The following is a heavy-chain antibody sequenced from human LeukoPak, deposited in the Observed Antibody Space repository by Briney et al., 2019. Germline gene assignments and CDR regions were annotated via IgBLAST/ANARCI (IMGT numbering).Heavy chain of an antibody. Sequence: GGSLRLSCAASGFTFSSYSMNWVRQAPGKGLEWVSSISSSSSSYIYYADSVKGRFTISRDIAKNSLYLQMNSLRAEDTAVYYCARDEVVGATFDYWGQGTLVTVSS. J-gene: IGHJ4*02. CDR2: ISSSSSSYI. D-gene: IGHD1-26*01. CDR1: GFTFSSYS. V-gene: IGHV3-21*01. CDR3: ARDEVVGATFDY.